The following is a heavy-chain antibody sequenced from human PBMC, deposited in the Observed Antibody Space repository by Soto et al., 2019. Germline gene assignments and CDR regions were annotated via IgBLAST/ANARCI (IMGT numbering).Heavy chain of an antibody. CDR1: GFTFSSYA. Sequence: QVQLVESGGGVVQPGRSLRLSCAASGFTFSSYAMHWVRQAPGKGLEWVAVISYDGSNKYYADSVKGRFTISRDNSKNPLYLQMNSLRAEDTAVYYCARAALITVFGVVMQNYFAYWGQGTLVTVSS. CDR3: ARAALITVFGVVMQNYFAY. V-gene: IGHV3-30-3*01. CDR2: ISYDGSNK. D-gene: IGHD3-3*01. J-gene: IGHJ4*02.